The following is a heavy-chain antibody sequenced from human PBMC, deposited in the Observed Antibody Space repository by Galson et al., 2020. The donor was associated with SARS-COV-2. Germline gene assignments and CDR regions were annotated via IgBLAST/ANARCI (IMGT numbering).Heavy chain of an antibody. CDR2: ISGCGGGT. D-gene: IGHD4-17*01. V-gene: IGHV3-23*01. J-gene: IGHJ4*02. CDR1: GLTFSRYA. CDR3: AKDQGSDYGDQFDY. Sequence: WESLRLSCAASGLTFSRYAIGWVRLAQRTGLEWVSAISGCGGGTYYADSVQGRFAISRDNSKNTLYLQMNSLRAEDTAVYYCAKDQGSDYGDQFDYWGQGTLVTGSS.